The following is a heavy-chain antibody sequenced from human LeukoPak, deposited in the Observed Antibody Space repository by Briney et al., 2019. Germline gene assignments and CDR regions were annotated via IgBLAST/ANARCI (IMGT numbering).Heavy chain of an antibody. D-gene: IGHD6-19*01. V-gene: IGHV3-48*03. CDR2: ISSGSPI. CDR3: ARESIAVAGAPFDF. J-gene: IGHJ4*02. CDR1: GFTFSSYD. Sequence: GGSLRLSCAASGFTFSSYDMNCVRQAPGKGREWVSYISSGSPIYDAESVNGRFTISRDNANNSLYLQMNSLRAEDTAVYYCARESIAVAGAPFDFWGQGTLVTVS.